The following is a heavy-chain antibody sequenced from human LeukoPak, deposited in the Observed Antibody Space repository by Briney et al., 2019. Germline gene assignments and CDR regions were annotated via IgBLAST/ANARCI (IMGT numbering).Heavy chain of an antibody. CDR3: ATRDQSRTYLAPADC. Sequence: PSETLSLTCAVYGVSVSSDNWWTLVRQSPGKGLEWIGETHRSGDTKYNPSLNGRVTISIDNSNNRLSLNLRYVTAADTAMYYCATRDQSRTYLAPADCWGQGTLATVSS. J-gene: IGHJ4*02. D-gene: IGHD5-24*01. V-gene: IGHV4-4*02. CDR2: THRSGDT. CDR1: GVSVSSDNW.